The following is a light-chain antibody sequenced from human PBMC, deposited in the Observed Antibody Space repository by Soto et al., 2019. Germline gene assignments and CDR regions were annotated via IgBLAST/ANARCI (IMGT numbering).Light chain of an antibody. Sequence: QSVLTQPASVSGSPGQSITISCTGTSSDIGSYNYVSWYQQHPGKAPKLIIYDVTNRPAGISSRFSASKSGDMASLTISVLQADDEADYFCSSYKSTSTPYVFGTGTKVTVL. V-gene: IGLV2-14*03. CDR1: SSDIGSYNY. J-gene: IGLJ1*01. CDR3: SSYKSTSTPYV. CDR2: DVT.